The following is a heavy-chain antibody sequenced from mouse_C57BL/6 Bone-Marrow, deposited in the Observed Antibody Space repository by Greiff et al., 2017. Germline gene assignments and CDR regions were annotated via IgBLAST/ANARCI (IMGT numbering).Heavy chain of an antibody. CDR2: ISSGSSTI. D-gene: IGHD2-1*01. CDR1: GFTFSDYG. Sequence: EVQGVESGGGLVKPGGSLKLSCAASGFTFSDYGMHWVRQAPEKGLEWVAYISSGSSTIYYADTVKGRFTISRDNAKNTLFLQMTSLRSEDTAMYYWARALLLCSNFNYYAMDYWGQGTSVTVSS. CDR3: ARALLLCSNFNYYAMDY. V-gene: IGHV5-17*01. J-gene: IGHJ4*01.